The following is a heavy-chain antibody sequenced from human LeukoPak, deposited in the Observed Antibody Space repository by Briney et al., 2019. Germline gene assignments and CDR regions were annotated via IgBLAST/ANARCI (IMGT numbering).Heavy chain of an antibody. D-gene: IGHD5-18*01. CDR2: MNPNSGTT. J-gene: IGHJ5*02. Sequence: MNPNSGTTLYAQKFQGRVTMTTDNSISTAYMELSSLRSEDTAVYYCASGNSFDPYNWLDPWGQGTLVIVSS. V-gene: IGHV1-8*01. CDR3: ASGNSFDPYNWLDP.